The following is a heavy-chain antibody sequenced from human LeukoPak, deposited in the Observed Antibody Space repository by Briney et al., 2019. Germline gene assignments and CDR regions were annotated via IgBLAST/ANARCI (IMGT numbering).Heavy chain of an antibody. CDR1: GYSISSSNW. CDR2: IYYSGST. CDR3: ARKSSSGFDAFDI. V-gene: IGHV4-28*01. J-gene: IGHJ3*02. Sequence: SETLSLTCAVSGYSISSSNWWGWIRQPPGKGLEWIGYIYYSGSTYYNPSLKSRVTMSVDTSKNQFSLKLSSVTAVDTAVYYCARKSSSGFDAFDIWGQGTMVTVSS. D-gene: IGHD3-22*01.